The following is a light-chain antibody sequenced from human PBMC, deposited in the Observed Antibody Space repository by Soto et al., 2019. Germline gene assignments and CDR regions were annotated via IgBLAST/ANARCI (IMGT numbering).Light chain of an antibody. Sequence: DIQLTQSPSTLSASVGDRVTITCRASQSISTWVAWYQQKPGTAPKLLIFDASTLESGVPSRFSGSGSGTEFSLTINNLRPDDFATYFCQQYSFYSTFGPGTTVDIK. CDR2: DAS. CDR1: QSISTW. V-gene: IGKV1-5*01. J-gene: IGKJ3*01. CDR3: QQYSFYST.